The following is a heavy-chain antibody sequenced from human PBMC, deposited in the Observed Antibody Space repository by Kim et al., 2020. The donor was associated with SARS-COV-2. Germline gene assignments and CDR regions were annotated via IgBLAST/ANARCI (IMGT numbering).Heavy chain of an antibody. CDR1: GYTFTGYY. CDR3: AREVTPIMIFGVVTHYYYYYYMDV. D-gene: IGHD3-3*01. Sequence: ASVKVSCKASGYTFTGYYMHWVRQAPGQGLEWMGRINPNSGGTNYAQKFQGRVTMTRDTSISTAYMELSRLRSDDTAVYYCAREVTPIMIFGVVTHYYYYYYMDVWGKGTTVTVSS. J-gene: IGHJ6*03. V-gene: IGHV1-2*06. CDR2: INPNSGGT.